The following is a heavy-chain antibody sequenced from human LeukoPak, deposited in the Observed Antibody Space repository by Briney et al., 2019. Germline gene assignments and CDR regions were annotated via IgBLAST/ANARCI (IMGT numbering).Heavy chain of an antibody. CDR3: AKVYSSSWTRAEYFQH. D-gene: IGHD6-13*01. CDR2: ISGSGGST. V-gene: IGHV3-23*01. Sequence: GGSLRLSCAASGFTFSSYAMSWVRQAPGKGLEWVSAISGSGGSTYYADSVKGRFTISRDNSKNTLYLQMNSLRAEDTAVYYCAKVYSSSWTRAEYFQHWGQGTLVTVSS. CDR1: GFTFSSYA. J-gene: IGHJ1*01.